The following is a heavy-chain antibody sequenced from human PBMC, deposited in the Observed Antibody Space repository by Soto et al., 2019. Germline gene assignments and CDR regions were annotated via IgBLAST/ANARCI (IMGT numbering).Heavy chain of an antibody. D-gene: IGHD1-26*01. J-gene: IGHJ6*02. V-gene: IGHV3-33*01. Sequence: GGSLRLSCAASGFTFSSYGMHWVRQAPGKGLEWVAVIWYDGSNKYYADSVKGRFTISRDNSKNTLYLQMNSLRAEDTAVHHCARAKSGSYSPYYYYGMDVWGQGTTVTVSS. CDR3: ARAKSGSYSPYYYYGMDV. CDR2: IWYDGSNK. CDR1: GFTFSSYG.